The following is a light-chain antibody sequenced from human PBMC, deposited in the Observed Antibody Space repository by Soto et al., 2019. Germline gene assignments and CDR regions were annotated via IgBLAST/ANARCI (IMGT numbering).Light chain of an antibody. CDR3: SSYAGSNNFVV. J-gene: IGLJ2*01. CDR2: EVS. CDR1: SSDVGGYNY. V-gene: IGLV2-8*01. Sequence: QSALTQPPSASGSPGQSVTISCTGTSSDVGGYNYVSWYQQHPGKAPKLMIYEVSKRPSGVPDRFSGSKSGNTASLTVSGXXAXXEADYYCSSYAGSNNFVVFGGGTKLTVL.